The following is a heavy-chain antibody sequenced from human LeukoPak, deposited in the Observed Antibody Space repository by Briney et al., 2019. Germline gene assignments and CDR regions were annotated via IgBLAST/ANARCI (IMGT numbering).Heavy chain of an antibody. CDR1: GGSISSYY. J-gene: IGHJ4*02. CDR3: ARDRDDYGVDY. D-gene: IGHD4-17*01. CDR2: IYYSGST. Sequence: SETLSLTCTVSGGSISSYYWSWIRQPPGKGLEWIGYIYYSGSTNYNPSLKSRVTISVDTSKNQFSLKLSSVTAADTAVYYCARDRDDYGVDYWGQGTLATVSS. V-gene: IGHV4-59*01.